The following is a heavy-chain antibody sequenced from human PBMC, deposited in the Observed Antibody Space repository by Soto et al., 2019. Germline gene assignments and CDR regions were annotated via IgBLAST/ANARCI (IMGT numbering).Heavy chain of an antibody. CDR1: GYTLTELS. D-gene: IGHD1-1*01. Sequence: GXSVKVSFKVSGYTLTELSMHLVRHTPGKGLEWVGGFDPEDGETIYAQKFQGRVTMTEDTSTDTAYMELSSLRSEDTAVYYCATKWGTGTYRFWGQGTLVTVSS. CDR3: ATKWGTGTYRF. V-gene: IGHV1-24*01. J-gene: IGHJ4*02. CDR2: FDPEDGET.